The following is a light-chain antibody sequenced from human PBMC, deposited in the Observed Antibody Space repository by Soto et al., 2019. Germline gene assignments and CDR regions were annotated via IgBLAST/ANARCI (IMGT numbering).Light chain of an antibody. J-gene: IGKJ2*01. V-gene: IGKV3-15*01. Sequence: EIVLTQSPATLSFSPGERSTLSCRASQNINSDLHWYQQKPGQAPRLLIYGASTRATGIPARFSGSGSGTEFTLTINSLQSEDFAVYYCQQSHNWYTFGQGTKVDIK. CDR1: QNINSD. CDR2: GAS. CDR3: QQSHNWYT.